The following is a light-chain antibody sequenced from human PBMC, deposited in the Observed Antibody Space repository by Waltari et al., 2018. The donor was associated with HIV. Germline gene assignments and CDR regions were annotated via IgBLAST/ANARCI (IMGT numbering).Light chain of an antibody. CDR2: DDV. Sequence: SYVLTQAPSVSVAPGQTATISCGHIGRNSAQWDRQKAGRAPLLVVADDVDRTSGVPARFSGARSGERATLTISGVEAGDEADYYCQVWDRSYKEAVFGGGT. CDR1: HIGRNS. V-gene: IGLV3-21*02. CDR3: QVWDRSYKEAV. J-gene: IGLJ2*01.